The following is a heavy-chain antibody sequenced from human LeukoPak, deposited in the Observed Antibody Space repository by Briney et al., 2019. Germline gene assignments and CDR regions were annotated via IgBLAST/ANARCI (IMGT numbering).Heavy chain of an antibody. Sequence: AVNVSCKASGGTFSSYAISWVRQAPGQGLEWMGGIIPIFGTANYAQQFQGRVTITADESTSTAYMELSSLRSEDTAVYYCATRPFSPAIVVVPAAISNYFDYWGQGTLVTVSS. CDR1: GGTFSSYA. CDR3: ATRPFSPAIVVVPAAISNYFDY. CDR2: IIPIFGTA. V-gene: IGHV1-69*01. D-gene: IGHD2-2*02. J-gene: IGHJ4*02.